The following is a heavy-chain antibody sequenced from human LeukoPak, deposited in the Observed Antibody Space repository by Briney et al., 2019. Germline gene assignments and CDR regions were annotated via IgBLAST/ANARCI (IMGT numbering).Heavy chain of an antibody. CDR2: INPSGGST. CDR3: AREVAYCGGDCYPSLDY. D-gene: IGHD2-21*02. V-gene: IGHV1-46*01. CDR1: GYTFTSYY. J-gene: IGHJ4*02. Sequence: ASVKVSCMASGYTFTSYYMHWVRQAPGQGLEWMGIINPSGGSTSYAQKFQGRVTMTRDTSTSTVYMELSSLRSEDTAVYYCAREVAYCGGDCYPSLDYWGQGTLVTVSS.